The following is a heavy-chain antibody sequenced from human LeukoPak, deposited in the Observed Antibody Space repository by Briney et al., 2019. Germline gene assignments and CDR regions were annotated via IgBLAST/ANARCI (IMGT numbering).Heavy chain of an antibody. Sequence: GGSLRLSCTASGFTFGDYAMSWVRQAPGKGLVWVGFIRSKAYGGTTEYAASVKGRFTISRDDSKSIAYLQMNSLKTEDTAVYYCTRPMVRGAQFDYWGQGTLVTVSS. CDR2: IRSKAYGGTT. J-gene: IGHJ4*02. CDR3: TRPMVRGAQFDY. V-gene: IGHV3-49*04. CDR1: GFTFGDYA. D-gene: IGHD3-10*01.